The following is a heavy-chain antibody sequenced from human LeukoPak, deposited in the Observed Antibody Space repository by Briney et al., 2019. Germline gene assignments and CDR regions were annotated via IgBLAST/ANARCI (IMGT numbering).Heavy chain of an antibody. Sequence: GESLRLSCAASGFTFSHVRMSWVRQAPGKGLEWVCRMKTKIDGGTTDHAAPVKGRFKISRDESKNTLYLQINSLKTEHTAVYYCTTESYCSSTSCPGTFDFWGQGTLVTVSS. CDR2: MKTKIDGGTT. CDR1: GFTFSHVR. V-gene: IGHV3-15*01. D-gene: IGHD2-2*01. J-gene: IGHJ4*02. CDR3: TTESYCSSTSCPGTFDF.